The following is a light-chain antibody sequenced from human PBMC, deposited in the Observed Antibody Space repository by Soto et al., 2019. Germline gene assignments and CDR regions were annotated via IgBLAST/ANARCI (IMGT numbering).Light chain of an antibody. CDR3: ATWDDSLNGHVV. Sequence: QSALTQPPSESGTPGQRVTISCSGSRYNIGSNTVNWYQQLPGTAPKFLIYSNNQRPSGVPKRFSGSKSGTSASLAISGLQSEDEADYYCATWDDSLNGHVVFGGGTKLTVL. CDR2: SNN. V-gene: IGLV1-44*01. CDR1: RYNIGSNT. J-gene: IGLJ2*01.